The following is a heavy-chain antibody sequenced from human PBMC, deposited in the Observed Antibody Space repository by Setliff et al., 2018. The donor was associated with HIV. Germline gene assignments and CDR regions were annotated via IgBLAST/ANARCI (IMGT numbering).Heavy chain of an antibody. CDR3: ARHRVDTSMLVVKDPGAFDL. CDR2: IFPADSDT. V-gene: IGHV5-51*01. Sequence: GESLKISCRGFGYSFGDYWIGWVRQMPGKGLEWMGIIFPADSDTRVSPSFQGQVTISADKSTYAAFLQRTSLKASDTGMYYCARHRVDTSMLVVKDPGAFDLWGQGTLVTVSS. CDR1: GYSFGDYW. J-gene: IGHJ3*01. D-gene: IGHD3-22*01.